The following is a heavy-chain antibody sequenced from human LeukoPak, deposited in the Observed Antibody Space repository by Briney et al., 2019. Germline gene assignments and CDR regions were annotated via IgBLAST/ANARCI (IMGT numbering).Heavy chain of an antibody. V-gene: IGHV4-34*01. CDR2: INDSGST. CDR1: GGSFSGYY. D-gene: IGHD2-15*01. J-gene: IGHJ4*02. Sequence: SGTLSLTCAVYGGSFSGYYWSWIRQPPGKGLEWIGEINDSGSTNYNPSLKSRVTISVDTSKNQFSLKLSSVTAADTAVYYCARGRKRVVAAHKILDYWGQGTLVTVTS. CDR3: ARGRKRVVAAHKILDY.